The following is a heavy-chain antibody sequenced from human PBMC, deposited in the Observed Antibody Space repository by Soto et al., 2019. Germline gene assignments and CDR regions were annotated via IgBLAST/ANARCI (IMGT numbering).Heavy chain of an antibody. J-gene: IGHJ5*02. Sequence: QVQLVQSGAEVKKPGSSVKVSCKASGGTFSSYAISWVRQAPGQGLEWTGRIIPIFGTANYAPKFQGRVTIVADEARSTAYMELRSLRSEDTGVNYCERDFVPWNCLGANDTEPPYSPCDGFDHWGQGTLVTVSS. CDR1: GGTFSSYA. V-gene: IGHV1-69*15. CDR2: IIPIFGTA. D-gene: IGHD2-15*01. CDR3: ERDFVPWNCLGANDTEPPYSPCDGFDH.